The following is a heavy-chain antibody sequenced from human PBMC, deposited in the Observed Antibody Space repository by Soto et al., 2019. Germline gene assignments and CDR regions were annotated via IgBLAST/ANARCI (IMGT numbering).Heavy chain of an antibody. CDR1: GGSISSSSYY. D-gene: IGHD3-22*01. CDR3: ARSDPYYYDSSGPNHWFDP. Sequence: PSETLSLTCTVSGGSISSSSYYWGWIRQPPGKGLEWIGSIYYSGSTYYNPSLKSRVTISVDTSKNQFSLKLSSVTAADTAVYYCARSDPYYYDSSGPNHWFDPWGQGTLVTVSS. CDR2: IYYSGST. J-gene: IGHJ5*02. V-gene: IGHV4-39*01.